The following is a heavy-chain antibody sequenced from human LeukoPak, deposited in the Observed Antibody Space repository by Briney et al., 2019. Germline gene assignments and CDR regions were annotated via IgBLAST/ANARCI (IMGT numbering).Heavy chain of an antibody. J-gene: IGHJ4*02. CDR3: ASQSRDPMVRGVIEY. Sequence: GGSLRLSCTASGFMFTSFSMTWVRQAPGKGLEWVSSISSTSHYVYYADSVKGRFTVSRDNAKNSLYLQMNSLRAEDTAVYYCASQSRDPMVRGVIEYWGQGTLVTVSS. D-gene: IGHD3-10*01. V-gene: IGHV3-21*04. CDR2: ISSTSHYV. CDR1: GFMFTSFS.